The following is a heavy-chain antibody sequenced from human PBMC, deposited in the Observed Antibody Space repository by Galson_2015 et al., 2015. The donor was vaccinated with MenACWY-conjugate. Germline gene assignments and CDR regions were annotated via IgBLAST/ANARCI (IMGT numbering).Heavy chain of an antibody. CDR2: ISSTGSYI. CDR3: AKGTTASRPNWFDP. J-gene: IGHJ5*02. V-gene: IGHV3-21*01. Sequence: SLVLSCAASGFTFSNYNMNWVGQTAGKGLEWVSCISSTGSYIYYADSLKGRFTISRDNAKNSLYLQMNSLTSEDTAVYYCAKGTTASRPNWFDPWGQGTLVTVSS. CDR1: GFTFSNYN. D-gene: IGHD6-6*01.